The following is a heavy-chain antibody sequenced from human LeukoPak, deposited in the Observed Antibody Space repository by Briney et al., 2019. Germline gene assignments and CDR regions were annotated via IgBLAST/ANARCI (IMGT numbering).Heavy chain of an antibody. J-gene: IGHJ4*02. CDR1: GYTFTGYY. Sequence: GASVKVSCKASGYTFTGYYMHWVRQAPGQGLEWMGWINPNSGGANYAQKFQGRVTMTRNTSISTAYTELSRLSSDGTAVYYCARGMLRGYSYLLAYWGQGTLVTVSS. CDR2: INPNSGGA. V-gene: IGHV1-2*02. D-gene: IGHD5-18*01. CDR3: ARGMLRGYSYLLAY.